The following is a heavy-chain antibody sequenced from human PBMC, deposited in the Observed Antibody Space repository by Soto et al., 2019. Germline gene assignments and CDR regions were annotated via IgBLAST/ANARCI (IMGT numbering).Heavy chain of an antibody. D-gene: IGHD5-18*01. CDR1: GGSISNYY. CDR2: ISYFGTT. J-gene: IGHJ4*02. Sequence: QVQLHESGPGLVKPSETLSLTCTVSGGSISNYYWSWIRQSPGTGLEWIGYISYFGTTNYNPSLKSRVTISVDTSKNQFSLWLTSVTAADTAVDYCVRGGGGYGNGMIDYWGQGTPVTVSS. CDR3: VRGGGGYGNGMIDY. V-gene: IGHV4-59*01.